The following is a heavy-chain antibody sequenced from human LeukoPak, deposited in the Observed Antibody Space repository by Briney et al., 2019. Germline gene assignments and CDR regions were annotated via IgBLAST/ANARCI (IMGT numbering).Heavy chain of an antibody. V-gene: IGHV3-33*06. D-gene: IGHD3-22*01. CDR3: AKDGYDSSGYGYFQH. CDR2: IWYDGSNK. J-gene: IGHJ1*01. Sequence: GGSLRLPCAASGFTFSSYGMHWVRQAPGKGLEWVAVIWYDGSNKYYADSVKGRFTISRDNSKNTLYLQMNSLRAEDTAVYYCAKDGYDSSGYGYFQHWGQGTLVTVSS. CDR1: GFTFSSYG.